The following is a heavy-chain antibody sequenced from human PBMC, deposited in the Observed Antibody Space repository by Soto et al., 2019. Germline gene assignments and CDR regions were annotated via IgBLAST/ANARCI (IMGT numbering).Heavy chain of an antibody. D-gene: IGHD3-22*01. Sequence: SLRLSCAASGFTFSSYSMNWVRQAPGKGLEWVSSISSSSSYIYYADSVKGRFTISRDNAKNSLYLQMNSLRAEDTAVYYCARDLSGYYTNWFDPWGQGTLVTVSS. V-gene: IGHV3-21*01. CDR2: ISSSSSYI. CDR1: GFTFSSYS. CDR3: ARDLSGYYTNWFDP. J-gene: IGHJ5*02.